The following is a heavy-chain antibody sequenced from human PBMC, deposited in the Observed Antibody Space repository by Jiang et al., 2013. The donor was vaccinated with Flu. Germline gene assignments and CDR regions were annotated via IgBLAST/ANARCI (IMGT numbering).Heavy chain of an antibody. CDR1: GGSFSGYY. Sequence: LKPSETLSLTCAVYGGSFSGYYWSWIRQPPGKGLEWIGEINHSGSTNYNPSLKSRVTISVDTSKNQFSLKLSSVTAADTAVYYCARASVRYFDWNYWGQGTLVTVSS. V-gene: IGHV4-34*01. CDR2: INHSGST. D-gene: IGHD3-9*01. CDR3: ARASVRYFDWNY. J-gene: IGHJ4*02.